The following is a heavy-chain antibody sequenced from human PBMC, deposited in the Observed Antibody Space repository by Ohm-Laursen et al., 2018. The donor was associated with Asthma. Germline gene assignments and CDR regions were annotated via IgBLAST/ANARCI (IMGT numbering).Heavy chain of an antibody. CDR3: AFCSGGTCYHGVFDF. D-gene: IGHD2-15*01. CDR2: ISFEGST. V-gene: IGHV4-39*01. J-gene: IGHJ3*01. Sequence: SDTLSLTCTVSGDSISGSRSYWGWIRQPPGKGLDWIGIISFEGSTYYNPSLGSRLTMSVDTSKTLVSLTLSSVTVADTAMYYCAFCSGGTCYHGVFDFWGQGSMVTVSS. CDR1: GDSISGSRSY.